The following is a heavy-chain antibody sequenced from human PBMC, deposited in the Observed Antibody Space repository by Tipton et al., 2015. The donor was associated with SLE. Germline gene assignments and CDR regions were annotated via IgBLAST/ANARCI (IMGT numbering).Heavy chain of an antibody. V-gene: IGHV4-59*11. D-gene: IGHD3-16*01. J-gene: IGHJ6*02. CDR2: GYDSGRT. CDR3: ARAPEGDLLGGMDV. CDR1: GDSISRHY. Sequence: TLSLTCTVSGDSISRHYWTWIRQPPGRGLEWIGCGYDSGRTNYNPSLKSRVTISLDTSKNQFSLKVRSLTATDTAVYYCARAPEGDLLGGMDVWGQGTPVTVSS.